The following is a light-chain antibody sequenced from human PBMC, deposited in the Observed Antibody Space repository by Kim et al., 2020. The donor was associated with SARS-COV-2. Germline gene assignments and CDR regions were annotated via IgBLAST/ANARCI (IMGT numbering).Light chain of an antibody. J-gene: IGKJ4*01. CDR3: QQYIDYPLT. Sequence: DIQMTQSPSSLSASVGDRVTITCRASQDIRSYLAWFQQKPGEAPRSLIYATSSVQSGVPSKFSGSGSGTDFTLTIRSLQPEDCATYYCQQYIDYPLTFGGGTKVDIK. CDR1: QDIRSY. CDR2: ATS. V-gene: IGKV1-16*02.